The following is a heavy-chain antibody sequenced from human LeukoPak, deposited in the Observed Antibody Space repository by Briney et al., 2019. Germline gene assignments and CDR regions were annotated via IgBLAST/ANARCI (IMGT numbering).Heavy chain of an antibody. J-gene: IGHJ5*02. V-gene: IGHV3-23*01. CDR1: GFTFWNSA. D-gene: IGHD4-17*01. Sequence: GGSLRLSCAASGFTFWNSAITWVRQAPGKGLERVAHISSSGGYTYYADSVRGRFTISRDNSNNTLYLQMNSLRGEDTAVYYCAKVKYDYGDPVGWFDPWGRGTLVTVSS. CDR3: AKVKYDYGDPVGWFDP. CDR2: ISSSGGYT.